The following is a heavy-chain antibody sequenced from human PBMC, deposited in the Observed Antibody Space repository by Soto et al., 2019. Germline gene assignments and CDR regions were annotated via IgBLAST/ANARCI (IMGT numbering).Heavy chain of an antibody. Sequence: PSETLSLTCTASGDTISSSDFYWGWIRQPPGRGLEWIGNIFYSGSTYYNPSLKSRVTISVDTSRNQFSLKLSSVTAADTAVYYCARRTDYGDYSDAFDVWGHGSMVT. D-gene: IGHD4-17*01. CDR1: GDTISSSDFY. V-gene: IGHV4-39*01. CDR2: IFYSGST. J-gene: IGHJ3*01. CDR3: ARRTDYGDYSDAFDV.